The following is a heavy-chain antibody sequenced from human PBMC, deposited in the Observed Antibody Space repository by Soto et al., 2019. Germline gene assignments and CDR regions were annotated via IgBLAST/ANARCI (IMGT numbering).Heavy chain of an antibody. V-gene: IGHV1-46*02. CDR3: ARDSGAYSDYDSSYYFDY. CDR1: GYTFNTYY. Sequence: ASVKVSCKASGYTFNTYYMHWVRQAPGQGLEWMGTINGNGFTTKYAQQFQGRVTVTRDTSTSTVYLELSSLRSEDTAVYYCARDSGAYSDYDSSYYFDYWGQGTLVTVSS. D-gene: IGHD5-12*01. J-gene: IGHJ4*02. CDR2: INGNGFTT.